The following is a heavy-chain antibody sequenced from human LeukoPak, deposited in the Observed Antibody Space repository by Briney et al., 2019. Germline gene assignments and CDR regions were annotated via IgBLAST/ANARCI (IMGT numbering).Heavy chain of an antibody. D-gene: IGHD2-15*01. J-gene: IGHJ3*02. CDR3: AKEIDTLGTNAFDI. CDR2: ISGDGGST. CDR1: GFTFDDYA. Sequence: GVSLRLSCAASGFTFDDYAMHWVRQAPGKGLEWVSLISGDGGSTYYAESVRGRFTISRDNSKNSLYLQMDSLRTEDTAFYYCAKEIDTLGTNAFDIWGQGTMVTVSS. V-gene: IGHV3-43*02.